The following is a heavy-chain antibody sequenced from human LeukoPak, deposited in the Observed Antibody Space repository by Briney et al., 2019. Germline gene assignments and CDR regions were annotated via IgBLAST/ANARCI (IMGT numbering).Heavy chain of an antibody. D-gene: IGHD3-22*01. CDR3: ARDKSVYYDTSGSRFDY. CDR1: GFTFSSYW. V-gene: IGHV3-7*01. Sequence: GGSLRLSCAASGFTFSSYWMSWARQAPGKGLEWVANIKQDGSEKYYVDSVKGRFTISRDNAKNSLYLQMNSLRAEDTAAYYCARDKSVYYDTSGSRFDYWGQGTLVTVSS. CDR2: IKQDGSEK. J-gene: IGHJ4*02.